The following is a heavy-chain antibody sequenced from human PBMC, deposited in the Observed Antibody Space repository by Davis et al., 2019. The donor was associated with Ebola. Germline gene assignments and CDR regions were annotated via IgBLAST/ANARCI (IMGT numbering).Heavy chain of an antibody. D-gene: IGHD2-21*02. CDR3: AKLATEVHYIYWYFDL. CDR1: VITFSSYA. J-gene: IGHJ2*01. Sequence: GGSLRLSCTDSVITFSSYAMTWVRQAPGKGLEWVSAISGSGGSTYYADSVKGRFTISRDNSKKTLYLQMNSLRAEDTAVYYCAKLATEVHYIYWYFDLWGRGTLVTVSS. CDR2: ISGSGGST. V-gene: IGHV3-23*01.